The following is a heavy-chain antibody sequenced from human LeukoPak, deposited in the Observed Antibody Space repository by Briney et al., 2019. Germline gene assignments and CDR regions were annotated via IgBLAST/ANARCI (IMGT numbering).Heavy chain of an antibody. J-gene: IGHJ5*02. CDR3: ARESSSGSDSKWLDP. V-gene: IGHV4-4*07. CDR2: MHITGST. Sequence: SETLSLTCTVSGGSIRSYSWSWMRQSAGKGLEWIGRMHITGSTNYNPSLKSRVTMSADTSKNQFSLKLSSVTAADTAVYFCARESSSGSDSKWLDPWGQGTLVTVSS. CDR1: GGSIRSYS. D-gene: IGHD3-10*01.